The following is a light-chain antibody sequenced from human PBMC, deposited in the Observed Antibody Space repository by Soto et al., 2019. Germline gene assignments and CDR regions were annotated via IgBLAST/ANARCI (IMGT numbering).Light chain of an antibody. J-gene: IGKJ5*01. V-gene: IGKV1-5*03. CDR2: KVS. CDR1: QTIISW. Sequence: DIQMTQSPSTLSGSVGDRVTITCRASQTIISWLAWYQQKPGKAPKLLIYKVSTLKSGVPSRFSGSGSGTEFTLTIRSLQPDDFATYYCQQYNTYSTFGQGTRLEI. CDR3: QQYNTYST.